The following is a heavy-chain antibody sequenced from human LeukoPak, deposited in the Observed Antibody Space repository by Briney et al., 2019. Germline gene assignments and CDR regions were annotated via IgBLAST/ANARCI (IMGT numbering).Heavy chain of an antibody. J-gene: IGHJ4*02. CDR1: GGSISGSSYY. CDR2: IYYSGST. CDR3: ARHERPLAVAGEFDY. D-gene: IGHD6-19*01. Sequence: SETLSRTCTVSGGSISGSSYYWGWIRQPPWKGLEWIGSIYYSGSTYYNPSLKSRVTISVDTSKNQFSLKLSSVTAADTAVYYCARHERPLAVAGEFDYWGQGTLVTVSS. V-gene: IGHV4-39*01.